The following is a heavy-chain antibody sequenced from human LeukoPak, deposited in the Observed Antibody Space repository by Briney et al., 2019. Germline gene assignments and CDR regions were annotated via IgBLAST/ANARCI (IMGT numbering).Heavy chain of an antibody. J-gene: IGHJ5*02. D-gene: IGHD6-19*01. Sequence: GGSLRLSCTASGFTFRSYSMNWVRQAPGKGLEWVSYISSSSSTIYYADSVRGRFTISRDNAKNSLYLQMNSLRPEDTAVYYCAREVYSSGWYSPNWFDPWGQGTLVTVSS. V-gene: IGHV3-48*04. CDR1: GFTFRSYS. CDR3: AREVYSSGWYSPNWFDP. CDR2: ISSSSSTI.